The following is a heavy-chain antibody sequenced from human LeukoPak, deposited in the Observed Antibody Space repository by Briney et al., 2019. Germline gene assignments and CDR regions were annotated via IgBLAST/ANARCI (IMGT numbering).Heavy chain of an antibody. Sequence: GGSLRLSCAASGFTFSSYAMSWVCQAPGKGLNWVSTITGSGGTTYYADSVKGRFTISRDNSKNTLFLQMHSLRAEDTAIYYCAKHATEGGSSSTSSWDYWGQGTLVTVSS. CDR1: GFTFSSYA. CDR3: AKHATEGGSSSTSSWDY. V-gene: IGHV3-23*01. J-gene: IGHJ4*02. D-gene: IGHD2-2*01. CDR2: ITGSGGTT.